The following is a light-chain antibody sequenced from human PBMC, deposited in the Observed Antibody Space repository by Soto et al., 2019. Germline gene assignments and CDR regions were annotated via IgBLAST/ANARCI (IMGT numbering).Light chain of an antibody. CDR1: QSISSY. V-gene: IGKV1-39*01. J-gene: IGKJ1*01. Sequence: DIQMTQSPSSLSAAVGDRVTITCRASQSISSYFNWYQQKPGKAPKLLIYAASSLQSGVPSRFSGSGSGTDFTLTISSLQPEDFATYYCQQSYSTPWTFGQRTNVHIK. CDR3: QQSYSTPWT. CDR2: AAS.